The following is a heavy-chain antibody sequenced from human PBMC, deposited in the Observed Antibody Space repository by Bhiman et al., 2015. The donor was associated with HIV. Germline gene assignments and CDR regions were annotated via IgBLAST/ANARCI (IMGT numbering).Heavy chain of an antibody. V-gene: IGHV3-23*01. CDR1: GLTFNIYA. CDR2: ISGSGGTT. J-gene: IGHJ4*02. Sequence: EVQLLESGGGLLQPGGSLRLSCAASGLTFNIYAMNWVRQAPGKGLEWVSGISGSGGTTYYAGSVKGRFTISRDNAKNTLYLQMNSLRAEDTAVYYCARDSGYDWPTDYWGQGTLVTVSS. D-gene: IGHD5-12*01. CDR3: ARDSGYDWPTDY.